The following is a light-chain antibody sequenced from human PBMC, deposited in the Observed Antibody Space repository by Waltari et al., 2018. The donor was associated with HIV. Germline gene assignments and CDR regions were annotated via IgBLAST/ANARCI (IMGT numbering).Light chain of an antibody. CDR2: DNN. V-gene: IGLV1-51*01. CDR1: SSNIGNNY. Sequence: QSVLTQPPSVSAAPGQKVTISCSGRSSNIGNNYVSWYQQVPGTAPKLLIYDNNKRPSGIPDRFSGSKSGTSATLGITGLQTGDEADYYCGTWDSSLSAGGVFGGGTKLTVL. CDR3: GTWDSSLSAGGV. J-gene: IGLJ3*02.